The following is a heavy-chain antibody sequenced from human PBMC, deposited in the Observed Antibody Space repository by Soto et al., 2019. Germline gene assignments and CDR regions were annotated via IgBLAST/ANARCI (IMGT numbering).Heavy chain of an antibody. CDR2: IIPIFGTA. V-gene: IGHV1-69*13. D-gene: IGHD4-17*01. CDR3: AFSTVAHVAGYYYYYGMDV. CDR1: GGTFSSYA. J-gene: IGHJ6*02. Sequence: SVKVSCKASGGTFSSYAISWVRQAPGQGLEWMGGIIPIFGTANYAQKFQGRVTITADESTSTAYMELSSLRSEDTAVYYFAFSTVAHVAGYYYYYGMDVWGQGTTVTVSS.